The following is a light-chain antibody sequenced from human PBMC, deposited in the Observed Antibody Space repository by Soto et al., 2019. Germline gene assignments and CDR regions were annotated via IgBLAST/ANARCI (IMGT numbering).Light chain of an antibody. CDR2: GTS. CDR1: QGLNSW. Sequence: DIQMTQSPSSLSASVGDRFIITWRSSQGLNSWLAWYQQKSGKAPRFLISGTSTLQSGVPSRFSGSGSGTEFTLTISSLQPDDFATYYCQQYNSYSFGQGTKVDI. V-gene: IGKV1D-16*01. J-gene: IGKJ1*01. CDR3: QQYNSYS.